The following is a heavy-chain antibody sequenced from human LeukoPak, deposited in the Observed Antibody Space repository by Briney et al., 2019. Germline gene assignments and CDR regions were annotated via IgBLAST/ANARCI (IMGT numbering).Heavy chain of an antibody. J-gene: IGHJ4*02. Sequence: ASVKVCCKASGYTFTGYYMHWVRQPPGQGLEWMGWINPNSGGTNYAQKFQGRVTMTRDTSISTAYMELSRLRSDDTAVYYCARTEVSGSYLAGGSDYWGQRTLVTVSS. CDR2: INPNSGGT. D-gene: IGHD1-26*01. V-gene: IGHV1-2*02. CDR3: ARTEVSGSYLAGGSDY. CDR1: GYTFTGYY.